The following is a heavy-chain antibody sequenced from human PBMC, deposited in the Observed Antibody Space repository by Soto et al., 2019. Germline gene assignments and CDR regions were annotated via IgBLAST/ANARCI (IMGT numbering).Heavy chain of an antibody. J-gene: IGHJ4*02. Sequence: GGSLRLSCAASGFTFDDYAMHWVRQAPGKGLEWIALISWDGGSTFYADSVKGRFTISRDNSKNSLYLEMSSLRPDDTALYYCAKHVGECNGYWGPGTLVTVSS. V-gene: IGHV3-43*01. CDR2: ISWDGGST. CDR3: AKHVGECNGY. D-gene: IGHD2-8*01. CDR1: GFTFDDYA.